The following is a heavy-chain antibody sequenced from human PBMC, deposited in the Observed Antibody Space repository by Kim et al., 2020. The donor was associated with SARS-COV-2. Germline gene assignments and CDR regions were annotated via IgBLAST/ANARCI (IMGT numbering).Heavy chain of an antibody. V-gene: IGHV3-9*01. CDR1: GFTFDDYA. J-gene: IGHJ6*02. D-gene: IGHD6-25*01. CDR3: ALLSAPSYDYTMDV. CDR2: ISWNSGTI. Sequence: GGSLRLSCAASGFTFDDYAMHWVRQAPGKGLEWVPGISWNSGTIGYADSVKGRFTISRDNAKNSLYLQMNSLRAKDTALYYCALLSAPSYDYTMDVWGQGTTVTVS.